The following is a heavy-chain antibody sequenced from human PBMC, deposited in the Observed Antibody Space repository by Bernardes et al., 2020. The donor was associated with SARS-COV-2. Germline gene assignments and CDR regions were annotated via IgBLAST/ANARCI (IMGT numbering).Heavy chain of an antibody. V-gene: IGHV3-73*01. CDR1: GFDFSGST. D-gene: IGHD3-3*01. Sequence: GGSLRLSCAASGFDFSGSTMHWVRQASGKGLEWVGRIRDKTNNDATTYAASVKGRFSISRDDSKNTAYLQMNSLKTEDTAVYYCTTSYYDFWSGYLWGQGTLVTVSS. CDR2: IRDKTNNDAT. CDR3: TTSYYDFWSGYL. J-gene: IGHJ4*02.